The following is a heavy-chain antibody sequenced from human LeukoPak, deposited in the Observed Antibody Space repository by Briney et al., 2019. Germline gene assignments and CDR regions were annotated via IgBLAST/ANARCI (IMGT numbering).Heavy chain of an antibody. J-gene: IGHJ6*03. CDR3: AKFEADTDYGDYVPYYYYMDV. Sequence: GGSLRLSCAASGFTFSSYGMSWVREAPGKGLEWVSAISGSGGSTYYADSVKGRFTISRDNSKYTLYLQMNSLRAEDTAVYYCAKFEADTDYGDYVPYYYYMDVWGKGTTVTVSS. D-gene: IGHD4-17*01. CDR1: GFTFSSYG. CDR2: ISGSGGST. V-gene: IGHV3-23*01.